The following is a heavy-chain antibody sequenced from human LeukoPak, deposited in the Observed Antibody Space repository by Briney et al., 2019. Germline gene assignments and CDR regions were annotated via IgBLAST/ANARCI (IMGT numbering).Heavy chain of an antibody. J-gene: IGHJ4*02. CDR3: AKSNVYYGDYGPIGY. CDR2: ISGSGGST. D-gene: IGHD4-17*01. CDR1: GFTFSSYA. Sequence: GGSLRLSCAASGFTFSSYAMSWVRQAPGKGLEWVSAISGSGGSTYYADSVKGRFTISRDNSKNTLYLQMNSLRAEDTAVYYCAKSNVYYGDYGPIGYWGQGTLVTVSS. V-gene: IGHV3-23*01.